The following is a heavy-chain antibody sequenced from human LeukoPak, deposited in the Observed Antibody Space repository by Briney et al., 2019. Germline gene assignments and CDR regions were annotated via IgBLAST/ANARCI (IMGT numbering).Heavy chain of an antibody. CDR1: GFTFSSYA. CDR3: AKGGLEWLFVAFDI. J-gene: IGHJ3*02. CDR2: ISGSGGST. Sequence: GGFLRLSCAASGFTFSSYAISWVRQAPGKGLEWVSAISGSGGSTYYADSVKGRFTISRDNSKNTLYLQMNSLRAEDTAVYYCAKGGLEWLFVAFDIWGQGTMVTVSS. V-gene: IGHV3-23*01. D-gene: IGHD3-3*01.